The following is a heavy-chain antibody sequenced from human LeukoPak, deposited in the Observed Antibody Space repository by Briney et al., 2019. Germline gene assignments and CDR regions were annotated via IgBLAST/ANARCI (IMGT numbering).Heavy chain of an antibody. CDR1: GGSISSSSYY. J-gene: IGHJ4*02. CDR3: ARLTYSGTYSLFDY. CDR2: IYYSGST. V-gene: IGHV4-61*01. D-gene: IGHD1-26*01. Sequence: SETLSLTCTVSGGSISSSSYYWSWIRQPPGKGLEWIGYIYYSGSTNYNPSLKSRVTISVDTSKNQFSLKLSSVTAADTAVYFCARLTYSGTYSLFDYWGQGTLVTVSS.